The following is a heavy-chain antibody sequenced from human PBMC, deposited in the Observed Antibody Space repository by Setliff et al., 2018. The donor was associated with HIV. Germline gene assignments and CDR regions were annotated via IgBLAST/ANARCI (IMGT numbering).Heavy chain of an antibody. CDR3: ARGTRSSVDWFDP. Sequence: SETLSLTCTVSGGSISSGVFYWSWIRQHPGRGLEWIGYIYYSGSTYYNPSLKSRVAVSVDTSKNNFSLKLSSVTAADTAVYFCARGTRSSVDWFDPWGQGALVTVSS. J-gene: IGHJ5*02. CDR1: GGSISSGVFY. D-gene: IGHD2-15*01. CDR2: IYYSGST. V-gene: IGHV4-31*03.